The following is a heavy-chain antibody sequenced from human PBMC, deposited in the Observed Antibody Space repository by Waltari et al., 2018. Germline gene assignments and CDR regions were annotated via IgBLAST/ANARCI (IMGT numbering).Heavy chain of an antibody. CDR1: GFNFSNYF. D-gene: IGHD1-7*01. CDR3: LNYDFDS. J-gene: IGHJ4*02. Sequence: DVQVVESGGGLVRPGGSLRLSCIGSGFNFSNYFIHWVRQAPGEGPVWVARSNNDGRSVNYADAVKGRFSISRDNAKGTVYLQMNNLRGEDTALYHCLNYDFDSWGQGTLVTVSS. V-gene: IGHV3-74*01. CDR2: SNNDGRSV.